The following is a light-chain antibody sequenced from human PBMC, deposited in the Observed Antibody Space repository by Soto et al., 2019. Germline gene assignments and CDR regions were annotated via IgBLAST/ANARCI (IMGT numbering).Light chain of an antibody. CDR1: QGIRSA. J-gene: IGKJ1*01. V-gene: IGKV1-6*01. Sequence: AIRLTQSPSALSASVGDRVTIPCRASQGIRSALGWYQQKPGKVPKLLIYAASTLQSGVPSRFSGSGFGTDFTLTIICLQPEDFATYYCLRDYAYCWGFGQGAKVDIK. CDR2: AAS. CDR3: LRDYAYCWG.